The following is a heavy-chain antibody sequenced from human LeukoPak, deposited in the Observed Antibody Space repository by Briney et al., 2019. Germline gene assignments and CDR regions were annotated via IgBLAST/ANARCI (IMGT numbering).Heavy chain of an antibody. D-gene: IGHD6-13*01. CDR1: GFTFDDYG. V-gene: IGHV3-20*04. Sequence: GGSLRLSCAASGFTFDDYGMSWVRQAPGKGLEWVSGINWNGGSTGYADSVKGRFTISRDNAKNSLYLQMNSLRAEDTALYYCARDSGSSWSNNYYFDYWGQGTLVTVSS. CDR2: INWNGGST. J-gene: IGHJ4*02. CDR3: ARDSGSSWSNNYYFDY.